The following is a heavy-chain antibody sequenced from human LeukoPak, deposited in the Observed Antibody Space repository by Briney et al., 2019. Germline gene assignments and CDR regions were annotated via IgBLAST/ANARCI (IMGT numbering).Heavy chain of an antibody. CDR3: VKDREACTKTSCFHGFDP. V-gene: IGHV3-64D*06. CDR2: MSINGGST. Sequence: GGSLRLSCSASGFTFSSYAMHWVRQAPGKGLEYVSGMSINGGSTYYADSVKGRFTISRDNSKNTLYLQMNSLRADDMAVYCCVKDREACTKTSCFHGFDPWGQGTLVTVSS. CDR1: GFTFSSYA. D-gene: IGHD2-8*01. J-gene: IGHJ5*02.